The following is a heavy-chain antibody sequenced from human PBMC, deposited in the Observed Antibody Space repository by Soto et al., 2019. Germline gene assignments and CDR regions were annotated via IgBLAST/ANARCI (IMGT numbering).Heavy chain of an antibody. CDR3: ARGHEGIVATH. CDR1: GGSLTGYY. V-gene: IGHV4-34*01. CDR2: VKNGGST. J-gene: IGHJ4*02. Sequence: QVQLQQWGAGLLKPSEILSLTCTVNGGSLTGYYWSWIRQPPGKGVERIGEVKNGGSTSYSPSLRARVAISPATCKNHFFLRLKSVTAAATAVYFCARGHEGIVATHWDQGALVTVS. D-gene: IGHD5-12*01.